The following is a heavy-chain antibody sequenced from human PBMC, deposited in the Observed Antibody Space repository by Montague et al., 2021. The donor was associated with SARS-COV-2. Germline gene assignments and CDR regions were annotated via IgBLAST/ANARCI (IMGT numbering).Heavy chain of an antibody. V-gene: IGHV4-61*10. J-gene: IGHJ4*02. CDR2: IYRSGSP. D-gene: IGHD5-18*01. CDR3: ARGVDTGVVTVTGGFDS. Sequence: SETLSLTCTVSGGSISSGYYYWSWIRLPAGKGLEWIGSIYRSGSPNYNPSLESRVVLSVDTSRNPFSMKMTSVTAADTAMYYGARGVDTGVVTVTGGFDSWGQGTLVTVSS. CDR1: GGSISSGYYY.